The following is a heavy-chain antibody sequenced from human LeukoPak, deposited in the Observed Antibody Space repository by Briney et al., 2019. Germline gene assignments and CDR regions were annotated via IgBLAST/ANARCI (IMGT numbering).Heavy chain of an antibody. CDR2: INGGAGSS. CDR1: GFTFNNYA. J-gene: IGHJ4*02. V-gene: IGHV3-23*01. Sequence: GGSLRLSCAASGFTFNNYAMTWVRQAPGKGLEWVSLINGGAGSSYYADSVKGRFTVSRDNSKNTLYLQMNSLGDDDTAIYHCAKGQGYNYGDSIDYWSQGTLVTVSS. D-gene: IGHD5-18*01. CDR3: AKGQGYNYGDSIDY.